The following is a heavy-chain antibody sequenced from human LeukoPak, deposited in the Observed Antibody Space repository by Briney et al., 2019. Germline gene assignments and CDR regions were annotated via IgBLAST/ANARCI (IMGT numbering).Heavy chain of an antibody. D-gene: IGHD3-22*01. CDR1: GFTFSNYW. CDR2: VKPNGSEK. Sequence: GGSLRLSCAASGFTFSNYWMTWVRQAPGKGLEWVAHVKPNGSEKSYVDSVKGRFTISRDNAQNSLYLQMNSLRAEDTAVYYCARDRGYYVFDYWGQGTLVTVSS. V-gene: IGHV3-7*01. CDR3: ARDRGYYVFDY. J-gene: IGHJ4*02.